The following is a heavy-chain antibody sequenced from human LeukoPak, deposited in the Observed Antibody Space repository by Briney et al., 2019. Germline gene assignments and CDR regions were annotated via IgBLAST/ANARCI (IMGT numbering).Heavy chain of an antibody. CDR3: ARQVTFGYAHAYYFDY. Sequence: WVRQAPGKGLEWIGTFHSGGSTYFSPSLKNRLTISVDTSKNQFSLRLSSVTAADTAVYYCARQVTFGYAHAYYFDYWGQGTLVTVSS. V-gene: IGHV4-39*01. D-gene: IGHD3-16*01. J-gene: IGHJ4*02. CDR2: FHSGGST.